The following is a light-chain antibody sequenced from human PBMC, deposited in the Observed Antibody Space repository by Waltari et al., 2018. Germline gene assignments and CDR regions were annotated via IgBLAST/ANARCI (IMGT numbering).Light chain of an antibody. V-gene: IGKV1-27*01. J-gene: IGKJ1*01. CDR1: QGISNY. Sequence: DIQMTQSPSSLSASVGDRVTITCRASQGISNYLAWYQQKPGKVPKLLIYAASTLQSWVPSRFSGSGSGTDFTLTISSLQPEDVATYYCQKYNSAGTFGQGTKVEIK. CDR2: AAS. CDR3: QKYNSAGT.